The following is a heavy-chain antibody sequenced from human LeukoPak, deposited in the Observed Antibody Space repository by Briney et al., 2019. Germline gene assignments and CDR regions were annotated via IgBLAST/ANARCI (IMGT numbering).Heavy chain of an antibody. Sequence: GGSLRLSCAASGFTFSSYEMNWVRQAPGKGLQWVSDISSSGTTIYYADSVKGRFTISRDNAKNSLYLQMNSLRTEDTAVYYCARKYCSTTSCLFDNWGQGTLVTVSS. CDR3: ARKYCSTTSCLFDN. J-gene: IGHJ4*02. V-gene: IGHV3-48*03. CDR2: ISSSGTTI. D-gene: IGHD2-2*01. CDR1: GFTFSSYE.